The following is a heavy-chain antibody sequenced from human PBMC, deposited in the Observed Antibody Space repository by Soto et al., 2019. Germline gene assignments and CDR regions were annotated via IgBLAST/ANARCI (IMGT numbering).Heavy chain of an antibody. CDR3: ARENEAFDI. Sequence: XESLKVSWQSSRDRFRSYWIGLVRQMPGRGLEWMGSIYPDDSDTRYSPSFRGQVTISADKSLSIAYLQWNSLRASDTAIYYCARENEAFDIWAQGTMVTVSS. CDR2: IYPDDSDT. V-gene: IGHV5-51*01. CDR1: RDRFRSYW. J-gene: IGHJ3*02.